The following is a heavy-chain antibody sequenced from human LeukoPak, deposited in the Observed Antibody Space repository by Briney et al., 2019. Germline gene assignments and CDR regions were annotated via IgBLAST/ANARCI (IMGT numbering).Heavy chain of an antibody. CDR3: ARDGVGEENYGDYFWSTGVDY. D-gene: IGHD4-17*01. CDR1: GYTFSSYD. Sequence: ASVKVSCKASGYTFSSYDINWVRQATGQGLEWMGWMNPNSGDRGYAQKFQGRVTITRNTSISTAYMELSSLRSEDTAVYYCARDGVGEENYGDYFWSTGVDYWGQGTLVTVSS. J-gene: IGHJ4*02. V-gene: IGHV1-8*03. CDR2: MNPNSGDR.